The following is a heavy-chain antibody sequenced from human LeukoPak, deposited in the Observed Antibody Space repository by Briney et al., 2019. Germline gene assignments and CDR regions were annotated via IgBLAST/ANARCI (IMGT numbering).Heavy chain of an antibody. CDR3: ARADYGDYVDDAFDI. D-gene: IGHD4-17*01. V-gene: IGHV3-11*01. J-gene: IGHJ3*02. Sequence: GGSLRLSCAASGFTFSDYYMRWIRQAPGKGLEWVSYISSSGSTIYYADSVKGRFTISRDNAKNSLYLQMNSLRAEVTAVYYCARADYGDYVDDAFDIWGQGTMVTVSS. CDR2: ISSSGSTI. CDR1: GFTFSDYY.